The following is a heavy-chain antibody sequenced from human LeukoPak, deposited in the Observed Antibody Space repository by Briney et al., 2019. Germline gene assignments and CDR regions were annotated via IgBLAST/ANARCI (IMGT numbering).Heavy chain of an antibody. D-gene: IGHD3-10*01. CDR1: GGSISSYY. V-gene: IGHV4-59*12. CDR3: ARAVPEGISGPVFDI. J-gene: IGHJ3*02. Sequence: SETLSLTCTVSGGSISSYYWSWIRQPPGKGLEWIGYIYHSGSTYYNPSLKSRVTISVDRSKNQFSLKLSSVTAADTAVYYCARAVPEGISGPVFDIWGQGTMVTVSS. CDR2: IYHSGST.